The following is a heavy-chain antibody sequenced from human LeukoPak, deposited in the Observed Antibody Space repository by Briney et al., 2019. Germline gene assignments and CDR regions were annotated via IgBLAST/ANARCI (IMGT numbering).Heavy chain of an antibody. J-gene: IGHJ5*02. CDR2: ISGSGGTS. CDR1: GFTFTSYA. D-gene: IGHD2-2*02. Sequence: GGSLRLSCAASGFTFTSYAMSWVRQAPGKGLEWVSAISGSGGTSYYADSVKGRFTISRDNSKNTLYLQMNSLRAEDTAVYYCASSKLLYSWFDPWGQGTLVTVSS. V-gene: IGHV3-23*01. CDR3: ASSKLLYSWFDP.